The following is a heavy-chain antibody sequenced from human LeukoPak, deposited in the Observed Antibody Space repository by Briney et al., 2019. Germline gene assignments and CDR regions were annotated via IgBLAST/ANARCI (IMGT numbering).Heavy chain of an antibody. V-gene: IGHV3-21*04. J-gene: IGHJ4*02. CDR1: GFPFSSYS. CDR3: AKDQEYYYDSSGSFFDY. Sequence: GGSLRLSCAVSGFPFSSYSMNWVRQAPGKGLEWVSSISSYPTYIYYADSVKGRFTVSRDNAKNTLYLQMNSLRAEDTAVYYCAKDQEYYYDSSGSFFDYWGQGTLVTVSS. D-gene: IGHD3-22*01. CDR2: ISSYPTYI.